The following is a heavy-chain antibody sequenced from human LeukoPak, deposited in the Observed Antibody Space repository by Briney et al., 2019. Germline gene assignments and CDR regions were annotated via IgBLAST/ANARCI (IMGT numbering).Heavy chain of an antibody. CDR2: IYYSGST. J-gene: IGHJ4*02. CDR3: AACYYDSSGYYSLDY. V-gene: IGHV4-59*08. D-gene: IGHD3-22*01. Sequence: SETLSLTCTVSGGSISSYYWSWIRQPPGKGLEWIGYIYYSGSTNYNSSLKSRVTISVDTSKNQFSLKLSSVTAADTAVYYCAACYYDSSGYYSLDYWGQGTLVTVSS. CDR1: GGSISSYY.